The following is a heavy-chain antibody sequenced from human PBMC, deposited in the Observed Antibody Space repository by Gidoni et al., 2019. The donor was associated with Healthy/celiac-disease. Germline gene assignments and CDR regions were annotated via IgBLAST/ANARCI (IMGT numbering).Heavy chain of an antibody. D-gene: IGHD5-18*01. Sequence: EVQLVESGGGLVQPGGSLRLSCAASGFTFSSYEMNWVRQAPGKGLEWVSYIGSSGSTIYYADSVKGRFTISRDNAKNSLYLQMNSLRAEDTAVYYCARVGWVQLWPQYYGMDVWGQGTTVTVSS. CDR1: GFTFSSYE. CDR3: ARVGWVQLWPQYYGMDV. CDR2: IGSSGSTI. J-gene: IGHJ6*02. V-gene: IGHV3-48*03.